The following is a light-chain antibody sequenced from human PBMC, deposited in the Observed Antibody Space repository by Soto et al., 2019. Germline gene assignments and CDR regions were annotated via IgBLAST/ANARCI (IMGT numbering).Light chain of an antibody. CDR1: QSVLYSSNNKNY. CDR3: QQYYSTPPT. CDR2: LAT. Sequence: DIVMTQSPDSLAVSLGERATINCKSSQSVLYSSNNKNYLAWYQQKPGQPPKLLIYLATTRESGVPDRFSGSWSGTDFTLTISSLQAEDVAVYYCQQYYSTPPTFGGGTKVEIK. J-gene: IGKJ4*01. V-gene: IGKV4-1*01.